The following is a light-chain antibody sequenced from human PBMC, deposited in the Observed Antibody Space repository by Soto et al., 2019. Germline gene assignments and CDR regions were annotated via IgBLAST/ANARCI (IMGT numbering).Light chain of an antibody. J-gene: IGLJ2*01. CDR1: SSNIGPNT. CDR2: NSR. V-gene: IGLV1-44*01. CDR3: AAWDDSLNGLL. Sequence: QSVLSQPPSASGTPGQRVTISCSGSSSNIGPNTVNWYQQVPGTAPKLLIYNSRQRPSGVPDRCSGSKSGTSASLAISGLQSGDEADYYCAAWDDSLNGLLFGGGTKLTVL.